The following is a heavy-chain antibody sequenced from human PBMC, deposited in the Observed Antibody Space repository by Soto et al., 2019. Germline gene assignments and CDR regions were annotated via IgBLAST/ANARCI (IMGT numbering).Heavy chain of an antibody. CDR3: ARDSRPLDQYYYYGMDV. CDR1: GFTFRSYA. D-gene: IGHD1-1*01. CDR2: ISRDGSNK. Sequence: QVQVVESGGGVVQPGRSLRLSCAASGFTFRSYAIHWVRQAPGKGLEWVAVISRDGSNKYYVDSVKGRFTISRDNSKDTVYLQMNSLRGDDSAVYYCARDSRPLDQYYYYGMDVWGQGTTVTVSS. J-gene: IGHJ6*02. V-gene: IGHV3-30*04.